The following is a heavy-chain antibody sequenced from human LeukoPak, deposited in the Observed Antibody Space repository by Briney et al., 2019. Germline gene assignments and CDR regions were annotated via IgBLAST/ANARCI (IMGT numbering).Heavy chain of an antibody. Sequence: PGGSLRLSCAASGFTFSSYGMNWVRQAPGKGLEWVSAIGGSGYSTYYADSVKGRFTISRDNSKNTLYLQMNSLRAEDTAVYYCAKERSIAALVPWFDPWGQGTLVTVSS. CDR2: IGGSGYST. J-gene: IGHJ5*02. CDR3: AKERSIAALVPWFDP. CDR1: GFTFSSYG. V-gene: IGHV3-23*01. D-gene: IGHD6-6*01.